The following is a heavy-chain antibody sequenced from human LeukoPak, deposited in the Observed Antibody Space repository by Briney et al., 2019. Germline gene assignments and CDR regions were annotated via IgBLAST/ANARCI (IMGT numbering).Heavy chain of an antibody. J-gene: IGHJ4*02. V-gene: IGHV3-49*03. D-gene: IGHD1-26*01. CDR1: GFTFGDYA. CDR2: IRSKAYGVTT. Sequence: GGSLRLSCTTPGFTFGDYALSWFRQAPGKGLEWVGFIRSKAYGVTTEYAASVKGRFTISRDDSKSIAYLQMNSLKTEDTAVYYCSRPTVNSGNYDFTTYWGQGTLVTVSS. CDR3: SRPTVNSGNYDFTTY.